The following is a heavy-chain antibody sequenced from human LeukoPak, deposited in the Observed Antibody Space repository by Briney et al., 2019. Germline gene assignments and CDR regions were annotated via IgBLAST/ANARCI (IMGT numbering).Heavy chain of an antibody. CDR1: GVPFSSYS. Sequence: GWSLRLSCAASGVPFSSYSMNWVRQAPGKALQWVPSISSSSSYIYYADSVKGQFSISRDNDQHSLYLQMNSLRAEDTVFFFKEKAAYDILTGYYPGYFDLWGRGTLVTVSS. D-gene: IGHD3-9*01. CDR2: ISSSSSYI. J-gene: IGHJ2*01. V-gene: IGHV3-21*01. CDR3: EKAAYDILTGYYPGYFDL.